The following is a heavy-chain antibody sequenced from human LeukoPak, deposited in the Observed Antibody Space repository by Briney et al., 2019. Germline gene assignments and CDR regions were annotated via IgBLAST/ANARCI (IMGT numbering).Heavy chain of an antibody. D-gene: IGHD1-26*01. V-gene: IGHV4-61*02. Sequence: SETLSLTCTVSGGSISSGSYYWSWIRQPAGKGLEWIGRIYTSGSTNYNPSLKSRVTISVDTPKNQFSLKLSSVTAADTAVYYCARNSGSYYLASAVDIWGQGTMVTVSS. CDR1: GGSISSGSYY. CDR2: IYTSGST. CDR3: ARNSGSYYLASAVDI. J-gene: IGHJ3*02.